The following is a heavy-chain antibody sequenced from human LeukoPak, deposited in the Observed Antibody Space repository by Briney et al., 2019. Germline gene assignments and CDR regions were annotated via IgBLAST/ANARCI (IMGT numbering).Heavy chain of an antibody. CDR1: GYTFTSYG. V-gene: IGHV1-18*01. Sequence: ASVKVSCKASGYTFTSYGISWVRQAPGQGLEWMGWISAYNGNTNYAQKLQGRVTMTTDTSTSTAYMELRSLRSDDTAVYYCARIVSGSYYPYYYYMDVWGKGTTVTVSS. D-gene: IGHD1-26*01. J-gene: IGHJ6*03. CDR3: ARIVSGSYYPYYYYMDV. CDR2: ISAYNGNT.